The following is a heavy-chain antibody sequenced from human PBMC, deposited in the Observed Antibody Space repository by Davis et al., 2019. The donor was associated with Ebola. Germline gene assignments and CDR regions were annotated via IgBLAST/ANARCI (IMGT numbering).Heavy chain of an antibody. Sequence: ASVKVSCKASGYTFINYGISWVRQAPGQGLEWMGWVSTATTNTDYIERVQGRVTMTTDTSTSTAYMELRNLRSDDTAVYYCARGDLAAAGIDYWGQGTLVNVSS. J-gene: IGHJ4*02. V-gene: IGHV1-18*01. D-gene: IGHD6-13*01. CDR2: VSTATTNT. CDR1: GYTFINYG. CDR3: ARGDLAAAGIDY.